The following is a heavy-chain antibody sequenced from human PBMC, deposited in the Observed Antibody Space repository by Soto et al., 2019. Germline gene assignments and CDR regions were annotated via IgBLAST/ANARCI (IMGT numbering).Heavy chain of an antibody. CDR1: GFTFSSYD. V-gene: IGHV3-13*01. CDR3: ARGTTVVDV. CDR2: IGTAGDT. Sequence: GGSLRLSCAASGFTFSSYDMHWVRQATGKGLEWVSVIGTAGDTHYPGSVKGRFTISRENAKNSLYLQMNSLRAEDSAVYYCARGTTVVDVWGQGTTVTVSS. J-gene: IGHJ6*02. D-gene: IGHD4-4*01.